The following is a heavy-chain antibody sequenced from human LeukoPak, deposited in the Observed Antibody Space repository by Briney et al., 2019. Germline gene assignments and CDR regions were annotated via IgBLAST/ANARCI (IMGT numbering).Heavy chain of an antibody. D-gene: IGHD6-6*01. CDR2: ISYDGSNK. J-gene: IGHJ3*02. CDR1: GFTFSSYA. V-gene: IGHV3-30-3*01. Sequence: GGSLRLSCAASGFTFSSYAMHWVRQAPGKGLEWVAVISYDGSNKYYADSAKGRFTISRDNSKNTLYLQMNSLRAEDTAVYYCARVYSSSSGKNVFDIWGQGTMVIVSS. CDR3: ARVYSSSSGKNVFDI.